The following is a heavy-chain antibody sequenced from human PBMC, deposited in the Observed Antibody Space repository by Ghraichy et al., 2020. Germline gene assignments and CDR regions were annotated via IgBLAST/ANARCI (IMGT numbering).Heavy chain of an antibody. V-gene: IGHV1-2*04. CDR2: INPNSGGT. CDR1: GYTFTGYY. D-gene: IGHD6-19*01. CDR3: ARDRGMAVAGYYYYGMDV. Sequence: ASVKVSCKASGYTFTGYYMHWVRQAPGQGLEWMGWINPNSGGTNYAQKFQGWVTMTRDTSISTAYMELSRLRSDDTAVYYCARDRGMAVAGYYYYGMDVWGQGTTVTVSS. J-gene: IGHJ6*02.